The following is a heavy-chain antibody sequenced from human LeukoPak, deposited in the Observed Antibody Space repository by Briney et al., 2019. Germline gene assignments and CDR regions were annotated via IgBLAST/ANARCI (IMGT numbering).Heavy chain of an antibody. CDR2: INHSGST. CDR3: ARGLYYYDSSGYYSAFDI. Sequence: SETLSLTCAVYGGSFSGHYWSWIRQPPGKGLEWIGEINHSGSTNYNPSLKSRVTISVDTSKNQFSLKLSSVTAADTAVYYCARGLYYYDSSGYYSAFDIWGQGTMVTVSS. D-gene: IGHD3-22*01. J-gene: IGHJ3*02. CDR1: GGSFSGHY. V-gene: IGHV4-34*01.